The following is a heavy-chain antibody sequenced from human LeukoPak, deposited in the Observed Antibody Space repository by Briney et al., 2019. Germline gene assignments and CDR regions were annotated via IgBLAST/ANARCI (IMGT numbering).Heavy chain of an antibody. CDR2: MTYDGSKR. CDR3: ARRAGAYSHPYDY. Sequence: PGGSLRLSCVVSGFTFSSYGMHWVRQAPGKGLEWVAFMTYDGSKRPYADSVRGRFTISRDNSKNTLYLQMNSLRADDTAVYYCARRAGAYSHPYDYWGQGTLVTVSS. D-gene: IGHD4/OR15-4a*01. J-gene: IGHJ4*02. CDR1: GFTFSSYG. V-gene: IGHV3-30*03.